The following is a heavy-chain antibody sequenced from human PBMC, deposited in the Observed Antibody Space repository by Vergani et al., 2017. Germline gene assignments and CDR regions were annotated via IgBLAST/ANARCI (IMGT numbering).Heavy chain of an antibody. Sequence: EVQLLESGGSLKQPGGSVRLSCAASGFTFSSYAMSWVRQAPGKGLEWVSAISGSGGSTYYADSVKGRFTISRDNSKNTLYLQMNSLRAEDTAVYYCAKDFRAVAGRGWFDPWGQGTLVTVSS. CDR3: AKDFRAVAGRGWFDP. V-gene: IGHV3-23*01. CDR1: GFTFSSYA. CDR2: ISGSGGST. J-gene: IGHJ5*02. D-gene: IGHD6-19*01.